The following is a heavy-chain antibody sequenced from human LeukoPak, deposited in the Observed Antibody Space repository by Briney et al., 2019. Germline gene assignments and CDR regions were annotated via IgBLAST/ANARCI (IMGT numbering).Heavy chain of an antibody. Sequence: PSETLSLTCAVYGGSFSGYYWSWIRQPPGKGLEWIGEINYSGSNKYNPSLKRGVTILVGKSKKQFSQKLSSVAAADTALYYCARPKAGRDRDYWGQGTLVTVSS. CDR3: ARPKAGRDRDY. D-gene: IGHD3-10*01. CDR2: INYSGSN. CDR1: GGSFSGYY. J-gene: IGHJ4*02. V-gene: IGHV4-34*01.